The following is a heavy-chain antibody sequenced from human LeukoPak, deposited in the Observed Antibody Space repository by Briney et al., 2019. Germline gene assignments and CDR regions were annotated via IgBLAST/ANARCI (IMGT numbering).Heavy chain of an antibody. CDR2: SSNGGSTI. Sequence: SGGSLRLSCAASGFTFSDFYMTWIRQAPGKGLEWVSYSSNGGSTIYYADSVKGRFTISRDNAKNSLYLQMNSLRAEDTAVYYCAKAQAIQLWSPLGYWGQGTLVTVSS. V-gene: IGHV3-11*01. CDR3: AKAQAIQLWSPLGY. D-gene: IGHD5-18*01. J-gene: IGHJ4*02. CDR1: GFTFSDFY.